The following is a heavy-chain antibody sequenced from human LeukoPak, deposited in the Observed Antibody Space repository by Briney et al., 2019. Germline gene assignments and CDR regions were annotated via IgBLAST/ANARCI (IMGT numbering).Heavy chain of an antibody. V-gene: IGHV1-18*01. CDR1: GYTFTSYG. CDR2: ISANNGNT. J-gene: IGHJ5*02. Sequence: ASVKVSCKASGYTFTSYGISWVRQAPGQGLEWMGWISANNGNTNYAQKLQGRVTMTTDTSTSTAYMELRSLRSDDTAVYYRARAALERNVVWYGPGGKNWFDPWGQGTLVTVSS. CDR3: ARAALERNVVWYGPGGKNWFDP. D-gene: IGHD6-13*01.